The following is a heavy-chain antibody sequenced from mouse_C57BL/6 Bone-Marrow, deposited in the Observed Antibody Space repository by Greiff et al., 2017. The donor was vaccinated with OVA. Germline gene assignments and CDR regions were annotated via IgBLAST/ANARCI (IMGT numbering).Heavy chain of an antibody. Sequence: EVKVEESGGGLVQPGGSLKLSCAASGFTFSDYYMYWVRQTPEKRLEWVAYISNGGGSTYYPDTVKGRFTISRDNAKNTLYLQMSRLKSEDTAMYYGARHYDYDGYAMDYWGQGTSVTVSS. V-gene: IGHV5-12*01. J-gene: IGHJ4*01. CDR3: ARHYDYDGYAMDY. D-gene: IGHD2-4*01. CDR2: ISNGGGST. CDR1: GFTFSDYY.